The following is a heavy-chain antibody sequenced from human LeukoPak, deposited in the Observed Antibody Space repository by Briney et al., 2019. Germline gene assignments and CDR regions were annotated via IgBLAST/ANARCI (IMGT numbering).Heavy chain of an antibody. CDR1: GFTFNSDA. CDR3: ARHNTRFLERLPALGS. Sequence: GGSLRLSCLASGFTFNSDAMHWVRRAPGKGLEWVAFIRHDGSSEYYADSVKGGFIISRDRSGNTVYLQMKSLRPEDTAIYYCARHNTRFLERLPALGSWGQGTLVTVSS. CDR2: IRHDGSSE. D-gene: IGHD3-3*01. V-gene: IGHV3-30*02. J-gene: IGHJ5*02.